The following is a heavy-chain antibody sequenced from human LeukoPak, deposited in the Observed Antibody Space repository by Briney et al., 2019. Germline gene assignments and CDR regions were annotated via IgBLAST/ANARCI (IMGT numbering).Heavy chain of an antibody. CDR2: IYHSGST. J-gene: IGHJ6*03. V-gene: IGHV4-59*12. D-gene: IGHD3-3*01. Sequence: SETLSLTCTVSGGSISSYYWSWIRQPPGKGLEWIGYIYHSGSTYYNPSLKSRVTISVDRSKNQFSLKLSSVTAADTAVYYCARVSYDFWSGSDYYYYMDVWGKGTTVTVSS. CDR3: ARVSYDFWSGSDYYYYMDV. CDR1: GGSISSYY.